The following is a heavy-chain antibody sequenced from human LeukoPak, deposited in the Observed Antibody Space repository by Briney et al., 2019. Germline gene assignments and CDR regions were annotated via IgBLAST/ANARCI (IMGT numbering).Heavy chain of an antibody. CDR1: RYIFTSYY. D-gene: IGHD6-13*01. V-gene: IGHV1-2*02. J-gene: IGHJ4*02. CDR3: VRDRGSSWFADY. Sequence: ASVKISCKACRYIFTSYYIHWVRQAPGQGLEWMGWINPNNGGTKYAQKFQGRVTMTTDTSITTAYMELSRLRSDDTAMYYCVRDRGSSWFADYWGQGTLVTVSS. CDR2: INPNNGGT.